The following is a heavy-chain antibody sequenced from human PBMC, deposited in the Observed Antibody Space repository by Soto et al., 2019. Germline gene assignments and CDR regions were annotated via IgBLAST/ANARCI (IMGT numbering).Heavy chain of an antibody. J-gene: IGHJ5*02. D-gene: IGHD3-22*01. V-gene: IGHV4-30-4*01. CDR3: ARDRGYYDSSGYTNWFDP. CDR2: IYYSGST. CDR1: GGSISSGDYY. Sequence: SETLSLTCTVSGGSISSGDYYWSWIRQPPXKGLEWIGYIYYSGSTYYNPSLKSRVTISVDTSKNQFSLKLSSVTAADTAVYYCARDRGYYDSSGYTNWFDPWGQGTLVIVSS.